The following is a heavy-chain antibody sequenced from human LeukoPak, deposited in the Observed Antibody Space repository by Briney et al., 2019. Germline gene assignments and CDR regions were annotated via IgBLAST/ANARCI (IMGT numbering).Heavy chain of an antibody. J-gene: IGHJ6*04. D-gene: IGHD3-10*01. CDR3: ARDEVTMVRGAYYYYYGMDV. V-gene: IGHV1-18*04. CDR2: ISAYNGNT. CDR1: GYTFTSYG. Sequence: ASVKVSCKASGYTFTSYGISWVRQAPGQGLEWMGWISAYNGNTNYAQKLQGRVTMTTDTSTSTAYMELRSLRSDDTAVYYCARDEVTMVRGAYYYYYGMDVWGKGTTVTVSS.